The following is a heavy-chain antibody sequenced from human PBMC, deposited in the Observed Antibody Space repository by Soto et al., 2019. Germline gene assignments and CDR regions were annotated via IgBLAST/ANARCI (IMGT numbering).Heavy chain of an antibody. D-gene: IGHD3-10*01. Sequence: GGSLRLSCAASGFTFSSYAMSWVRQAPGKGLEWVSAISGSGGSTYYADSVKGRFTISRDNSKNTLYLQMNSLRAEDTAVYYCAKDKYYYGSGPAVSAYWGQGTLVTVSS. V-gene: IGHV3-23*01. J-gene: IGHJ4*02. CDR1: GFTFSSYA. CDR2: ISGSGGST. CDR3: AKDKYYYGSGPAVSAY.